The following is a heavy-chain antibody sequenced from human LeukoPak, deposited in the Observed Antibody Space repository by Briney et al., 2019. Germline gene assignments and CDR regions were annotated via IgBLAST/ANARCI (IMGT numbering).Heavy chain of an antibody. Sequence: SETLSLTCTVSGGSISSSSYYWGWIRQPPGKGLEWIGSIYYSGSTYYNPSLKSRVTISVYTSKNQFSLKLSSVTAADTAVYYCARHGENFSSGWYGVADYWGQGTLVTVSS. V-gene: IGHV4-39*01. CDR3: ARHGENFSSGWYGVADY. D-gene: IGHD6-19*01. CDR2: IYYSGST. J-gene: IGHJ4*02. CDR1: GGSISSSSYY.